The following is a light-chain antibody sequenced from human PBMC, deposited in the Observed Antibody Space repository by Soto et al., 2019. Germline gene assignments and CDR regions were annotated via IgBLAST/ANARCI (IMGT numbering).Light chain of an antibody. V-gene: IGLV2-14*01. CDR3: SSYTSSSTYV. CDR2: NVS. Sequence: QSALTQPASLSGSPGQSITISCTGTSSDVGGYNYVSWYQQHPGKAPKLMIYNVSHRPSGVSNRFSGSKSGNTASLTISGLQAEDEADYYCSSYTSSSTYVFGTGTKVTVL. CDR1: SSDVGGYNY. J-gene: IGLJ1*01.